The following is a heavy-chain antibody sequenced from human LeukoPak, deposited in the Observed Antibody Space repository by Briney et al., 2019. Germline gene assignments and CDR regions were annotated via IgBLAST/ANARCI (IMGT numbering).Heavy chain of an antibody. CDR3: AKGGDWFDP. J-gene: IGHJ5*02. CDR1: GGSFTGYY. V-gene: IGHV4-34*01. CDR2: INHSGSA. Sequence: PSETLSLTCAVYGGSFTGYYWSWVRQPPGKGLEWIGEINHSGSANYNLSLKSRVTISVDTSKSQFSLKLSSVTAADTAVYYCAKGGDWFDPWGQGTLVTVSS.